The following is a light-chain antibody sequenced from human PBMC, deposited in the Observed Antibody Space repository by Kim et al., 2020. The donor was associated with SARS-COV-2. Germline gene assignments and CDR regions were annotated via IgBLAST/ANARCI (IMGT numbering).Light chain of an antibody. Sequence: QSALTQPASVSGSPGQSITISCTGTSSDVGGYNYVSWYQQHPGKAPKLMIYDVNNRPSGVSNRFSGSKSGNMASLTISGLQTEDEADYYCSSYTSSSTLGFGGGTQLTVL. CDR3: SSYTSSSTLG. V-gene: IGLV2-14*03. CDR1: SSDVGGYNY. J-gene: IGLJ2*01. CDR2: DVN.